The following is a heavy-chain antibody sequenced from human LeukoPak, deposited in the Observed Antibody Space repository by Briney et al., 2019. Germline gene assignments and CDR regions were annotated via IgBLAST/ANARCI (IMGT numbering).Heavy chain of an antibody. CDR2: INHSGST. J-gene: IGHJ5*02. V-gene: IGHV4-34*01. CDR3: ARGRRMVRGVGWFDP. Sequence: SETLSLTCTVSGGSISSYYWSWIRQPPGKGLEWIGEINHSGSTSYNPSLKSRVTISVDTSKNQFSLKLSSVTAADTAVYYCARGRRMVRGVGWFDPWGQGTLVTVSS. D-gene: IGHD3-10*01. CDR1: GGSISSYY.